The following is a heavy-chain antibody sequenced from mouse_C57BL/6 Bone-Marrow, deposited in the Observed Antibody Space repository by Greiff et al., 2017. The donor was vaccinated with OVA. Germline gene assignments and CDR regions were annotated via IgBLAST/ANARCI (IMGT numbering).Heavy chain of an antibody. Sequence: VQLQQSGPGLVKPSQSLSLTCSVTGYSITSGYYWNWIRQFPGNKLEWMGYISYDGSNNYNPSLKNRISITRDTSKNQFFLKLNSVTTEDTATYYCARDPLYYSNYGYYFDYWGQGTTLTVSS. D-gene: IGHD2-5*01. CDR2: ISYDGSN. CDR3: ARDPLYYSNYGYYFDY. V-gene: IGHV3-6*01. CDR1: GYSITSGYY. J-gene: IGHJ2*01.